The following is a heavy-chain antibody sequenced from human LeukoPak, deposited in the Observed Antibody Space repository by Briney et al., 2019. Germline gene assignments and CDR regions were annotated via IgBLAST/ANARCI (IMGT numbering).Heavy chain of an antibody. CDR1: GSTLSSYG. J-gene: IGHJ4*02. Sequence: PGRSLRPSRAAAGSTLSSYGMPWVRPAPGKGLGWVAFIRYDGSNKYYADSVKGRFTISRDNSKNTLYLQMNSQRAEDTAVYYCAKDLGYSGYEVDYFDYWGQGTLVTVSS. CDR3: AKDLGYSGYEVDYFDY. D-gene: IGHD5-12*01. CDR2: IRYDGSNK. V-gene: IGHV3-30*02.